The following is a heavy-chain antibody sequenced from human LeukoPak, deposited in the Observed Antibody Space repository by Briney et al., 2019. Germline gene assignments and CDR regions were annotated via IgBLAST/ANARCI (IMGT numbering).Heavy chain of an antibody. D-gene: IGHD3-10*01. Sequence: SETLSLTCAVYGGSFSGYYWSWIRQLPGKGLERIGEINHSGSTNYNPSLKSRVTISVDTSKNQFSLKLSSVTAADTAVYYCARGRKPLKGSYYYGSGSYLYWFDPWGQGTLVTVSS. V-gene: IGHV4-34*01. CDR1: GGSFSGYY. CDR3: ARGRKPLKGSYYYGSGSYLYWFDP. CDR2: INHSGST. J-gene: IGHJ5*02.